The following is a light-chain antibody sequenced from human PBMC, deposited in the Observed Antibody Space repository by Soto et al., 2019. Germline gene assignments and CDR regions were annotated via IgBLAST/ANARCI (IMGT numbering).Light chain of an antibody. Sequence: QSALTQPASVSGSPGQSITISCTGTSSDVGGYDYVSWYQQHPGKAPKLMIYEVSNRPSGVSNRFSGSKSGNTASLTISGLQAEDEADYYCSSYTNTNSQVXXGXTKLXVL. V-gene: IGLV2-14*03. CDR1: SSDVGGYDY. CDR2: EVS. CDR3: SSYTNTNSQV. J-gene: IGLJ3*02.